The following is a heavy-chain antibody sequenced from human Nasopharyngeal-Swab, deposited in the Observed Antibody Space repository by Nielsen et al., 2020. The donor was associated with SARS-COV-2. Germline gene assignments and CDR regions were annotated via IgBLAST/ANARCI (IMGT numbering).Heavy chain of an antibody. V-gene: IGHV4-34*01. CDR2: INHSGST. CDR3: ARGRTFDY. J-gene: IGHJ4*02. Sequence: SETLSLTCAVYGGSFSGYYLSWIRQPPGKGLEWIGEINHSGSTNYNPSLKSRVTISVDTSKNQYPLKLSSVTAADTAVYYCARGRTFDYWGQGTLVTVSS. CDR1: GGSFSGYY.